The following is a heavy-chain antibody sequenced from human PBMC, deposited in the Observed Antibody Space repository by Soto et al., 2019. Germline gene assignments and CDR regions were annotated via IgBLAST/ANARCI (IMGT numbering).Heavy chain of an antibody. J-gene: IGHJ6*02. CDR2: IIPIFGTA. D-gene: IGHD5-18*01. Sequence: QVQLVQSGAEVKKPGSSVKVSCKAYGGTFSSYAISWVRQAPGQGLEWMGGIIPIFGTANYAQKFQGRVTITADESTSTAYMELSSLRSEDTAVYYCARLRRIQLWFPHPGGMDVWGQGTTVTVSS. CDR1: GGTFSSYA. CDR3: ARLRRIQLWFPHPGGMDV. V-gene: IGHV1-69*01.